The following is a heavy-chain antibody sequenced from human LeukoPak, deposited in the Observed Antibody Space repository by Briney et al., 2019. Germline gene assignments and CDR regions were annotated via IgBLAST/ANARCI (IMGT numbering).Heavy chain of an antibody. Sequence: GGSLRLSCAASGFIFRDHHMGWVRQARGGGGECVARIRKETNSYSTEYAASVKRRFTISRDDSTNSLYLQMNSLKTEDTAVYYCSRGDPTGTTDFDYWGQGTLVTVSS. CDR1: GFIFRDHH. CDR3: SRGDPTGTTDFDY. J-gene: IGHJ4*02. V-gene: IGHV3-72*01. D-gene: IGHD1-1*01. CDR2: IRKETNSYST.